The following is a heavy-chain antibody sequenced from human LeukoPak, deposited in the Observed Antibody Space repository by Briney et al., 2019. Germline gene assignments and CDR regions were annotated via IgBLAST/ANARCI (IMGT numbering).Heavy chain of an antibody. J-gene: IGHJ6*03. D-gene: IGHD3-10*01. Sequence: SETLSLTCSVSGGSTKIENYYWAWIRQSPGKGLEWIGGMHYTGNTKYTPSLKGRVTLSIDTSKNDISLKLRSVTAADTAVYYCARHMGNYYSYMDVWGKGNTVIVSS. CDR1: GGSTKIENYY. CDR3: ARHMGNYYSYMDV. V-gene: IGHV4-39*01. CDR2: MHYTGNT.